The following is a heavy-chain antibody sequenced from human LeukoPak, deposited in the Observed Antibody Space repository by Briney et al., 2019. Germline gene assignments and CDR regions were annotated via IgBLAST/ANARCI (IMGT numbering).Heavy chain of an antibody. CDR3: ARGGFGSYYAFDI. Sequence: GGSLRLSCAASGFTFSTYWMSWVRQAPGKGLEWVSYISSSSTIYYADSVKGRFTISRDNAKNSLYLQMNSLRAEDTAVYYCARGGFGSYYAFDIWGQGTMVTVSS. V-gene: IGHV3-48*01. CDR1: GFTFSTYW. D-gene: IGHD1-26*01. CDR2: ISSSSTI. J-gene: IGHJ3*02.